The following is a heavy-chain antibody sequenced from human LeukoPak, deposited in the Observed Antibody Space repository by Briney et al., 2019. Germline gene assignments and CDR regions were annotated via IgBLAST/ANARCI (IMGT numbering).Heavy chain of an antibody. D-gene: IGHD3-10*01. CDR3: ARGRSHGSGSYSVKYYYGMDV. CDR1: GFTVSSNY. J-gene: IGHJ6*04. CDR2: IYSGGST. V-gene: IGHV3-53*01. Sequence: PGGSLRLSCAASGFTVSSNYMSWVRQAPGKGLEWVSVIYSGGSTYYADSVKGRFTISRDNSKNTLYLQMNSLRAENTAVYYCARGRSHGSGSYSVKYYYGMDVWGKGTTVTVSS.